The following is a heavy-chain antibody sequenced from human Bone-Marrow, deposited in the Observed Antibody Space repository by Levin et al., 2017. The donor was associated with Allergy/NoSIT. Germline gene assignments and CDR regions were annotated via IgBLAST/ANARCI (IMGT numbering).Heavy chain of an antibody. V-gene: IGHV4-39*07. Sequence: PSETLSLTCTVSGGSISSSSYYWGWIRQPPGKGLEWIGSIYYSGSTYYNPSLKSRVTISVDTSKNQFSLKLSSVTAADTAVYYCARVASVWVEWLSDYGMDVWGQGTTVTVSS. CDR3: ARVASVWVEWLSDYGMDV. J-gene: IGHJ6*02. D-gene: IGHD3-3*01. CDR2: IYYSGST. CDR1: GGSISSSSYY.